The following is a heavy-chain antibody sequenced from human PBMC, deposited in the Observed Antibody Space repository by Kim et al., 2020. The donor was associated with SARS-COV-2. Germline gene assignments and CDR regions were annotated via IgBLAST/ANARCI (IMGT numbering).Heavy chain of an antibody. J-gene: IGHJ6*02. CDR3: TSPMVGRDSYFYYGMDV. Sequence: VKGRFTISRDDSKTIAYLQMNSLKTEDTAVYYCTSPMVGRDSYFYYGMDVWGQGTTVTVSS. D-gene: IGHD2-8*01. V-gene: IGHV3-49*02.